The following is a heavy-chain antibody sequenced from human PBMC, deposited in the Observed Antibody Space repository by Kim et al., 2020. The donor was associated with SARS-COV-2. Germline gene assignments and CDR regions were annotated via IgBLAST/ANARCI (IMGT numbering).Heavy chain of an antibody. V-gene: IGHV1-69*13. D-gene: IGHD5-12*01. J-gene: IGHJ6*02. Sequence: SVKVSCKASGGTFSSYAISWVRQAPGQGLEWMGGIIPIFGTANYAQKFQGRVTITADESTSTAYMELSSLRSEDTAVYYCARDQGLVTKRWLHISVYGMDVWGQGTTVTVSS. CDR2: IIPIFGTA. CDR3: ARDQGLVTKRWLHISVYGMDV. CDR1: GGTFSSYA.